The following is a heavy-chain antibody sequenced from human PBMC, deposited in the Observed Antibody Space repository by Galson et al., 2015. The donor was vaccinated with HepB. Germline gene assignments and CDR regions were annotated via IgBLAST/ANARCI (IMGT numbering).Heavy chain of an antibody. Sequence: SLRLSCAASGVTFSSYAMGWVRQAPGKGLDWVSAIRGNGANTYYSDSVQGRFTISRDNSSNLLFLQMNGLTAEDTAVYYCGRMTNGGWGMPCWWGQGTLVTVSS. V-gene: IGHV3-23*01. CDR2: IRGNGANT. CDR1: GVTFSSYA. CDR3: GRMTNGGWGMPCW. D-gene: IGHD3-16*01. J-gene: IGHJ4*02.